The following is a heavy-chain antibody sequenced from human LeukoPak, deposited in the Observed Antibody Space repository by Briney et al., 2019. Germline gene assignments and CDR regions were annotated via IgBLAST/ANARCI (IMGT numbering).Heavy chain of an antibody. J-gene: IGHJ4*02. D-gene: IGHD5-18*01. Sequence: PSETLSLICTVSGGSMTTHYWNWIRQTPGKGLEWIGYVFDSGRTKENPSLKSRVALSADTSKNQLSLRLSSVTAADTAVYYCTTIKRGNIFGYFDFWGQGILVTVSS. V-gene: IGHV4-59*11. CDR3: TTIKRGNIFGYFDF. CDR2: VFDSGRT. CDR1: GGSMTTHY.